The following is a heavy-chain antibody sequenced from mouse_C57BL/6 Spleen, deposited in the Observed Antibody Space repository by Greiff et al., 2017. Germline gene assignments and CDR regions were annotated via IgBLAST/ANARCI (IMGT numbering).Heavy chain of an antibody. J-gene: IGHJ3*01. CDR3: ARANYDYDEFAY. V-gene: IGHV5-4*03. D-gene: IGHD2-4*01. Sequence: EVKLQESGGGLVKPGGSLKLSCAASGFTFSSYAMSWVRQTPEKRLEWVATISDGGSYTYYPDNVKGRFTISRDNAKNNLYLQMSHLKSEDTAMYYCARANYDYDEFAYWGQGTLVTVSA. CDR1: GFTFSSYA. CDR2: ISDGGSYT.